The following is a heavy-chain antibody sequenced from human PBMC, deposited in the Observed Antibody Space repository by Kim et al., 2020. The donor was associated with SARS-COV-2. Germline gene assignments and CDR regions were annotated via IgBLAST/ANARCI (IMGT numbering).Heavy chain of an antibody. Sequence: SVKVSCKASGGTFSSYAISWVRQAPGQGLEWMGGIIPIFGTANYAQKFQGRVTITADESTSTAYMELSSLRSEDTAVYYCARDYFPRIVGATDYYYGMDVWGQGTTVTVSS. J-gene: IGHJ6*02. D-gene: IGHD1-26*01. CDR3: ARDYFPRIVGATDYYYGMDV. V-gene: IGHV1-69*13. CDR2: IIPIFGTA. CDR1: GGTFSSYA.